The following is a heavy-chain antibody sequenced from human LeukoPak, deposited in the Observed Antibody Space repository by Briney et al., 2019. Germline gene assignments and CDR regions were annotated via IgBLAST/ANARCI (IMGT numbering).Heavy chain of an antibody. CDR3: AKASFYDFWSGYHLDFDY. CDR2: ISGSGGST. D-gene: IGHD3-3*01. Sequence: PGGSLRLSCAASGFTFSSYAMSWVRQAPGKGPEWVSAISGSGGSTHYADSVKGRFTISRDNSENTLYLQMNSLRAEDTAVYYCAKASFYDFWSGYHLDFDYWGQGTLVTVSS. CDR1: GFTFSSYA. J-gene: IGHJ4*02. V-gene: IGHV3-23*01.